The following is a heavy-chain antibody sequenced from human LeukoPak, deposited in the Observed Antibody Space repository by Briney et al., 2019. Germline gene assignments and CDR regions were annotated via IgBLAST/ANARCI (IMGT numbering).Heavy chain of an antibody. CDR1: GYTFTGYY. CDR3: AREKTVEMATPGYYYYYGMDV. Sequence: GASVKVSCKASGYTFTGYYMHWARQAPGQGLEWMGWINPNSGGTNYAQKFQGWVTMTRDTSISTAYMELSRLRSDDTAVYYCAREKTVEMATPGYYYYYGMDVWGQGTTVTVSS. CDR2: INPNSGGT. D-gene: IGHD5-24*01. J-gene: IGHJ6*02. V-gene: IGHV1-2*04.